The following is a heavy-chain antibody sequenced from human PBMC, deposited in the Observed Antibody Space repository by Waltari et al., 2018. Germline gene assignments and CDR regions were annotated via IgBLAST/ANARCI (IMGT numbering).Heavy chain of an antibody. D-gene: IGHD6-13*01. CDR1: GYTFTSYD. V-gene: IGHV1-8*01. J-gene: IGHJ5*02. Sequence: QVQLVQSGAEVKKPGASVKVSCKASGYTFTSYDINWVRQATGQGLEWMGWMNPNSVNTCYAQKFQGRVTMTRNTSISTAYMELSSLRSEDTAVYYCASLTRIAAGSNWFDPWGQGTLVTVSS. CDR3: ASLTRIAAGSNWFDP. CDR2: MNPNSVNT.